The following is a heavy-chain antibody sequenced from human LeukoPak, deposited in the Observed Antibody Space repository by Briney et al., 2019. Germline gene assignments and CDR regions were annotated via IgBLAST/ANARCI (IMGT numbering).Heavy chain of an antibody. CDR3: AKELAVAGTEFDH. Sequence: PGGSLRLSYAASGFTFSSYAMRWVRQAPAKGLEGVSSISGNGGSTHYADSVKGRFTISRDNSNNTLYVQMNSLRGEDTAVYYCAKELAVAGTEFDHWGQGTLVTVSS. CDR1: GFTFSSYA. D-gene: IGHD6-19*01. J-gene: IGHJ4*02. CDR2: ISGNGGST. V-gene: IGHV3-23*01.